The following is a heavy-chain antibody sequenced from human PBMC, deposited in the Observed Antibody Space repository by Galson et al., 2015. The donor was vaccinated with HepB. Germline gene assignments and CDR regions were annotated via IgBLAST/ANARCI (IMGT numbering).Heavy chain of an antibody. V-gene: IGHV3-48*02. J-gene: IGHJ4*02. D-gene: IGHD3-10*01. Sequence: SLRLSCAASGFSLSYYAMTWVRQAPGKGLEWVAYISISSSNIKYAEPVKGRFTVSRDNAKNSLYLQMNSLRDEDTAVYYCARSPGRRGVGPPPYYFDYWGPGTLVTVSS. CDR2: ISISSSNI. CDR3: ARSPGRRGVGPPPYYFDY. CDR1: GFSLSYYA.